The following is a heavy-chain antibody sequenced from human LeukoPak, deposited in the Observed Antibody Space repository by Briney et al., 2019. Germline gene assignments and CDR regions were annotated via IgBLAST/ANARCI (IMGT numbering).Heavy chain of an antibody. Sequence: PGGSLRLSCAASGFNLTNYAMHWVRQAPGKGLEWVAFIRYDGSNKYYADSVKGRFTISRDNSKNTLYLQMNSVRAEDTAVYYCAKDRTPWYYYGSGFDYWGQGTLVTVSS. V-gene: IGHV3-30*02. CDR3: AKDRTPWYYYGSGFDY. CDR1: GFNLTNYA. D-gene: IGHD3-10*01. J-gene: IGHJ4*02. CDR2: IRYDGSNK.